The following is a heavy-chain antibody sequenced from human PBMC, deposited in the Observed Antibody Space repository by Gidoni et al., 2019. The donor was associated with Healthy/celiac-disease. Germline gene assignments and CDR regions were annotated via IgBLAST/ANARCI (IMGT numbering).Heavy chain of an antibody. Sequence: QVQLVESGGGVVQPGRSLRLSCAASGFTFSSYAMHWVRQAPGKGLEWVAVISYDGSNKYYADSVKGRFTISRDNSKNTLYLQMNSLRAEDTAVYYCARDTLYCSGGSCYPDVFDYWGQGTLVTVSS. D-gene: IGHD2-15*01. J-gene: IGHJ4*02. V-gene: IGHV3-30-3*01. CDR1: GFTFSSYA. CDR3: ARDTLYCSGGSCYPDVFDY. CDR2: ISYDGSNK.